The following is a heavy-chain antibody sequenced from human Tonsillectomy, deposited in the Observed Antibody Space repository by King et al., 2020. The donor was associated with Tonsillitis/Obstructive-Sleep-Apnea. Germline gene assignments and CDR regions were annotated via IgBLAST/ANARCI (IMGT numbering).Heavy chain of an antibody. V-gene: IGHV2-5*02. CDR3: AYSPGIAVAGLAVDP. J-gene: IGHJ5*02. Sequence: TLKESGPTLVKPTQTLTLTCTFSGFSLSTSGVGVGWIRQPPGKALEWLALIYWDDDKRYSPSLKSRLTITKATSKNQVVLTMTNMDPVDPATYYCAYSPGIAVAGLAVDPWRQGTLVTVAS. CDR1: GFSLSTSGVG. D-gene: IGHD6-19*01. CDR2: IYWDDDK.